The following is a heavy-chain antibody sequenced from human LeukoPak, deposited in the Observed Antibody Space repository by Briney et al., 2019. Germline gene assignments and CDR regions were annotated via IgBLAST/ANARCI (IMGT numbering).Heavy chain of an antibody. J-gene: IGHJ2*01. Sequence: PSETLSLTCAVYGGSFSGYYWSWIRQPPGKGLEWIGEINHSGSTNYNPSLKSRVTISVGTSKNQFSLKLSSVTAADTAVYYCARRARPAAGTRSWYFDLWGRGTLVTVSS. CDR3: ARRARPAAGTRSWYFDL. CDR1: GGSFSGYY. D-gene: IGHD6-13*01. CDR2: INHSGST. V-gene: IGHV4-34*01.